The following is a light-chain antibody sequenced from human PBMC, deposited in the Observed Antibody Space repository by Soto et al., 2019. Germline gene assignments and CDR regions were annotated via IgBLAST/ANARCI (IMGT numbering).Light chain of an antibody. CDR1: QDITSN. V-gene: IGKV3-15*01. CDR3: QQYGSSPLT. Sequence: EIVMTQSPATLSVSPGERATLSCRASQDITSNLAWYQQKPGQSPRLLIYRASTRATGIPARFSGSGSGTEFTLTISSLQSEDFAFYYCQQYGSSPLTFGGGTKVEIK. J-gene: IGKJ4*01. CDR2: RAS.